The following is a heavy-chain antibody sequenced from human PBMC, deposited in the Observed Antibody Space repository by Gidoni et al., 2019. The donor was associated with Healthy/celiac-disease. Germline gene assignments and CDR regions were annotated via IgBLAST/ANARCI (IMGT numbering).Heavy chain of an antibody. Sequence: QVQLVQSGAEVKKPGASVKVSCKASGYTFTSYYMPWVRQAPGQGLEWMGIINPSGGSTSYAQKFQGRVTMTRDTSTSTVYMELSSLRSEDTAVYYCARAQSSTVTLNYWGQGTLVTVSS. J-gene: IGHJ4*02. CDR2: INPSGGST. CDR3: ARAQSSTVTLNY. V-gene: IGHV1-46*01. D-gene: IGHD4-17*01. CDR1: GYTFTSYY.